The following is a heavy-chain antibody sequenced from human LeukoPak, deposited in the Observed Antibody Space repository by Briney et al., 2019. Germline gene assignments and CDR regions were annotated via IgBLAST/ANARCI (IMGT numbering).Heavy chain of an antibody. J-gene: IGHJ6*02. Sequence: SETLSLTCTVSGGSISSSSYSWGWIRQPPGKGLEWIGSIYYSGSTYYNPSLKSRVTISVDTSKNQFSLKLSSVTAADTAVYYCARAPRPANDYGNYYYYYGMDVWGQGTTVTVSS. CDR2: IYYSGST. V-gene: IGHV4-39*01. D-gene: IGHD4-11*01. CDR3: ARAPRPANDYGNYYYYYGMDV. CDR1: GGSISSSSYS.